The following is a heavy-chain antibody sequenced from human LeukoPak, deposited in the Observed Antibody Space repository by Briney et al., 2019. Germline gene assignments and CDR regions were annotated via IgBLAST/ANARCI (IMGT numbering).Heavy chain of an antibody. CDR2: IYTSGST. D-gene: IGHD6-25*01. J-gene: IGHJ5*02. V-gene: IGHV4-4*07. Sequence: SETLSLTCTVSGGSISSYYWSWIRQPAGKGLEWIGRIYTSGSTNYNPSLKSRVTMSVDTSKNQFSLKLSSVTAADTAVYYCARDRAALDSNWFDPWGQGTLVTVSS. CDR3: ARDRAALDSNWFDP. CDR1: GGSISSYY.